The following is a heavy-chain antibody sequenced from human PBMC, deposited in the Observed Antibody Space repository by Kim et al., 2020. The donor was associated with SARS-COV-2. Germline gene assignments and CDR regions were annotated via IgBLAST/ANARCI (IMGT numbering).Heavy chain of an antibody. Sequence: SETLSLTCTVSGGSISSSSYYWGWIRQPPGKGLEWIGSIYYSGSTYYNPSLKSRVTISVDTSKNQFSLKLSSVTAADTAVYYCARQYYYGSGSYYPHYYYYYGMDVWGQGTTVTVSS. D-gene: IGHD3-10*01. V-gene: IGHV4-39*01. CDR3: ARQYYYGSGSYYPHYYYYYGMDV. CDR1: GGSISSSSYY. CDR2: IYYSGST. J-gene: IGHJ6*02.